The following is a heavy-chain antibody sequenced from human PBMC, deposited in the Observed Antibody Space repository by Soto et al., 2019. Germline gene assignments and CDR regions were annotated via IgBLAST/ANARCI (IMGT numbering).Heavy chain of an antibody. CDR1: GGSFSGYY. CDR3: ARDRPLRRSAARRSDFDY. J-gene: IGHJ4*02. V-gene: IGHV4-34*01. D-gene: IGHD6-6*01. Sequence: SETLSLTCAVYGGSFSGYYWSWIRQPPGKGLEWIGEINHSGSTNDKPSFKSRVTISVDTSKNQFSLTLSSVTAADTAVYYCARDRPLRRSAARRSDFDYWGQGTLVTVSS. CDR2: INHSGST.